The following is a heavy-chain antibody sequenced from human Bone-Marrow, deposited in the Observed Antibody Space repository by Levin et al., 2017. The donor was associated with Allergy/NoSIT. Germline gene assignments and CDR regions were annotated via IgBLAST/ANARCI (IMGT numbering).Heavy chain of an antibody. V-gene: IGHV3-15*01. CDR1: GFTFGNAW. Sequence: GESLKISCVASGFTFGNAWMNWVRQAPGKGLQWVGRIKGKTDGGTTDYAAPVKCRFTISRYDSKKTLYLQMNSLKTEDTAIYYCTTRSHWGQGTLVTVFS. CDR3: TTRSH. CDR2: IKGKTDGGTT. J-gene: IGHJ4*02.